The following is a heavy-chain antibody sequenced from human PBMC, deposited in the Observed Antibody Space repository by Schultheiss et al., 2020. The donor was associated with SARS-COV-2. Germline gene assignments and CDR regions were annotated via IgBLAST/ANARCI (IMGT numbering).Heavy chain of an antibody. J-gene: IGHJ6*02. V-gene: IGHV3-9*01. D-gene: IGHD2/OR15-2a*01. CDR3: AKDIKSYYYQRFGLRYYYYGLDV. Sequence: GGSLRLSCAASGFTFDDYAMHWVRQAPGKGLEWVSGISWNSGTIAYAGSVKGRFTVSRDNARKSLFLQMNSLRPEDTALYYCAKDIKSYYYQRFGLRYYYYGLDVWSQGATVTVSS. CDR2: ISWNSGTI. CDR1: GFTFDDYA.